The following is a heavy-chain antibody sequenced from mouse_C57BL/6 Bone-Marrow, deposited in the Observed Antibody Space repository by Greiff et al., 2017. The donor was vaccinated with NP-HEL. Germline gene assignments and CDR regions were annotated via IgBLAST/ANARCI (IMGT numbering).Heavy chain of an antibody. Sequence: EVQLVESGGGLVQPKGSLKLSCAASGFSFNTYAMNWVRQAPGKGLEWVARIRSKSNNYATYYADSVKDRFTISRDDSESMLYLQMNNLKTEDTAMYYCVRQDYYGSSYNWYFDVWGTGTTVTVSS. CDR2: IRSKSNNYAT. CDR1: GFSFNTYA. V-gene: IGHV10-1*01. D-gene: IGHD1-1*01. CDR3: VRQDYYGSSYNWYFDV. J-gene: IGHJ1*03.